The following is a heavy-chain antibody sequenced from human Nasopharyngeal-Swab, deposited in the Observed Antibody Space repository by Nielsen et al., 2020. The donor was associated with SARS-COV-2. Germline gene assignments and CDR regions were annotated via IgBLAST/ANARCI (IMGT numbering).Heavy chain of an antibody. V-gene: IGHV3-33*01. CDR3: ARGRADDSSGYLIGRLITDDAFDI. J-gene: IGHJ3*02. CDR2: IWYDGSNK. Sequence: WIRQPPGKGPEWVAVIWYDGSNKYYADSVKGRFTISRDNSKNTLYLQMNSLRAEDTAVYYCARGRADDSSGYLIGRLITDDAFDIWGQGTMVTVSS. D-gene: IGHD3-22*01.